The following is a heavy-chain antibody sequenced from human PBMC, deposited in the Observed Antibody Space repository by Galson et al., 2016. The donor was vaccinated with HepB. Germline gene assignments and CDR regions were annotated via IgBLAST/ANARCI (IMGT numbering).Heavy chain of an antibody. CDR2: ISYTGNT. CDR1: GGSMNGHY. D-gene: IGHD4-23*01. J-gene: IGHJ4*02. Sequence: SETLSLTCTVSGGSMNGHYWSWIRQPPGKGLEWIGYISYTGNTNYNPSLKSRATISIDTPKNQFSLRLSSVTAADTAVFYCARGVDVHDKLLDFWGQGILVTASS. CDR3: ARGVDVHDKLLDF. V-gene: IGHV4-59*11.